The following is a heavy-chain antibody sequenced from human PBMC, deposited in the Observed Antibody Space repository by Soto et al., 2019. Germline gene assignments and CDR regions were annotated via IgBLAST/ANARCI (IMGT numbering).Heavy chain of an antibody. V-gene: IGHV3-7*01. CDR2: IKEDGSEK. CDR1: GFSFSGYW. CDR3: GCYTYWRALGY. J-gene: IGHJ4*02. D-gene: IGHD3-16*01. Sequence: EVQLVESGGDLVQPGGSLRLSCAASGFSFSGYWMSWVRQAPGKGLEWVANIKEDGSEKYYVDSVKGRFTISRDNAKNSLYLQMNSLRGEDTAVYYCGCYTYWRALGYWGQGTLVTVSS.